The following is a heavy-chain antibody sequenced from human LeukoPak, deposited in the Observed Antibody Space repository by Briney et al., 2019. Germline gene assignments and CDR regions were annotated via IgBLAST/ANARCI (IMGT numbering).Heavy chain of an antibody. J-gene: IGHJ5*02. V-gene: IGHV4-39*01. CDR3: AGQEFSSSWTLGWFDP. CDR2: IYYSGST. D-gene: IGHD6-13*01. CDR1: GGSISSSSYY. Sequence: SETLSLTCTVSGGSISSSSYYWGWIRQPPGKGLEWIGSIYYSGSTYYNPSLKSRVTISVDTSKNQFSLKLSSVTAADTAVYYCAGQEFSSSWTLGWFDPWGQGTLVTVSS.